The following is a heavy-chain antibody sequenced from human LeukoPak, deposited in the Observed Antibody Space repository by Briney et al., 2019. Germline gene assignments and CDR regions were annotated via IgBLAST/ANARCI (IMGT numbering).Heavy chain of an antibody. V-gene: IGHV3-66*01. CDR2: IYSGGST. Sequence: PSETLSLTCAVYGGSFSGYYWSWVRQAPGKGLEWVSVIYSGGSTYYADSVKGRFTISRDNSKNTLYLQMNRLRAEDTAVYYCARDRDAFDIWGQGTMVTVSS. CDR1: GGSFSGYY. CDR3: ARDRDAFDI. J-gene: IGHJ3*02.